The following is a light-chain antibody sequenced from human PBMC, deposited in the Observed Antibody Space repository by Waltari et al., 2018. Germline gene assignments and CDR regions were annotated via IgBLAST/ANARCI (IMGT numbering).Light chain of an antibody. CDR3: QKYESLPAT. Sequence: EIVLTQSPGTLSLSQGERATLSCRASQRVGKYLACYQQKPGQAPRLLIYETYRRATGTPDRFSGSGSGTDFSLTISRLEPEDFAVYYCQKYESLPATFGQGTTVEIK. CDR2: ETY. J-gene: IGKJ1*01. V-gene: IGKV3-20*01. CDR1: QRVGKY.